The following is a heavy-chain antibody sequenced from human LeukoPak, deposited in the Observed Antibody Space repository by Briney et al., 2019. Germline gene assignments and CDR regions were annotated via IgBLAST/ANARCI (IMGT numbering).Heavy chain of an antibody. D-gene: IGHD6-13*01. CDR3: ALAAAGTGWFDP. CDR1: GGSISSYY. J-gene: IGHJ5*02. V-gene: IGHV4-4*09. CDR2: TYTSGST. Sequence: PSETLSLTCTVSGGSISSYYWSWIRQPPGKGLEWIGYTYTSGSTNYNPCLKSRVTISVDTSKNQFSLKLSSVTAADTAVYYCALAAAGTGWFDPWGQGTLVTVSS.